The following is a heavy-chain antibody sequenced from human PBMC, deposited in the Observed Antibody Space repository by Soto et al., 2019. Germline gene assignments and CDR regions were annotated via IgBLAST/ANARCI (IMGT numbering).Heavy chain of an antibody. D-gene: IGHD3-10*01. CDR3: ARDTREDY. J-gene: IGHJ4*02. CDR1: GFTFSSYS. Sequence: EVQLVESGGGLVKPGGSLRLSCAASGFTFSSYSMNWVRQAPGKGLEWVSSISSSSNYIYYIDSVKGRFTISRDNAKNSLYLQMNSVRAEDTAVYYCARDTREDYWGQGILVTVSS. CDR2: ISSSSNYI. V-gene: IGHV3-21*01.